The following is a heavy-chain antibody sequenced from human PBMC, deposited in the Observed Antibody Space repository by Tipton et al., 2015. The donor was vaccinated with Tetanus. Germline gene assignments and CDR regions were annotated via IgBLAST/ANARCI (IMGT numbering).Heavy chain of an antibody. J-gene: IGHJ4*02. V-gene: IGHV4-4*02. CDR1: GGSISSSKL. Sequence: TLSLTCAASGGSISSSKLWSWVRQPPGKGLEWVGEMYDSGLTNHNPSLKSRVTISIDKSKNHFSLELSSVTAADTAVYYCARANNDYPKKGPFDYWGQGARVIVSS. CDR2: MYDSGLT. CDR3: ARANNDYPKKGPFDY. D-gene: IGHD5-12*01.